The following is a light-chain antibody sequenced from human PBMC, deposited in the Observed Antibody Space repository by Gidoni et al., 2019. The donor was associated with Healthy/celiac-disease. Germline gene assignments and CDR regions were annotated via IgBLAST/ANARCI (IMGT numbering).Light chain of an antibody. CDR3: QQYGSSIT. CDR2: GAS. V-gene: IGKV3-20*01. J-gene: IGKJ5*01. CDR1: QSVSSSY. Sequence: ENVLTQSPGPLSLSPGERATLSCRASQSVSSSYLAWYQQKPGQAPRLLIYGASSRATGIPDRFSGSGSGTDFTLTISRLEPEDFAVYYCQQYGSSITFGQGTRLEIK.